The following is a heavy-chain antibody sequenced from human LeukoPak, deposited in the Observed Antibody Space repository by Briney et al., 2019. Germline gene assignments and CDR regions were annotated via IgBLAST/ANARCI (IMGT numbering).Heavy chain of an antibody. D-gene: IGHD6-19*01. CDR3: ARPDSSGWYNDAFDI. CDR2: IYPGDSDT. CDR1: GSIFTSYW. Sequence: GESLKISCQRSGSIFTSYWIGWAPRLHGKGLEWMGIIYPGDSDTRYSPSFQGQVTISADKSISTAYLQWSSLKASDTAMYYCARPDSSGWYNDAFDIWGQGTMVTVSS. V-gene: IGHV5-51*01. J-gene: IGHJ3*02.